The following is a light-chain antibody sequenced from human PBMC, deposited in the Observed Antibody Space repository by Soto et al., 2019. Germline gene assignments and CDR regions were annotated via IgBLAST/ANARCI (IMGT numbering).Light chain of an antibody. CDR2: DAS. Sequence: EMVLTQSPATLSLSPGERATLSCRASQSVSSYFAWYQQKQGQAPRLLTYDASNRATGVTARFSGSGSGPDFTLTISSLEPEDFAVYYCQQRYNCPLTFGQGTKLEIK. V-gene: IGKV3-11*01. J-gene: IGKJ1*01. CDR3: QQRYNCPLT. CDR1: QSVSSY.